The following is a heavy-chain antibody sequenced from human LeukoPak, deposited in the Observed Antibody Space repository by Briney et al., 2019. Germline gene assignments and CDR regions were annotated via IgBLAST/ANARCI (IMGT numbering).Heavy chain of an antibody. D-gene: IGHD6-19*01. CDR1: GGSFSGYY. Sequence: PSETLSLTCAVYGGSFSGYYWSWIRQPPGKGLEWIGEINHSGSTNYNPSLKSRVTISVDTSKNQFSLKLSSVTAADTAVYYCARATSSGPKIGYYYYMDVWGKGTTVTVSS. V-gene: IGHV4-34*01. CDR3: ARATSSGPKIGYYYYMDV. J-gene: IGHJ6*03. CDR2: INHSGST.